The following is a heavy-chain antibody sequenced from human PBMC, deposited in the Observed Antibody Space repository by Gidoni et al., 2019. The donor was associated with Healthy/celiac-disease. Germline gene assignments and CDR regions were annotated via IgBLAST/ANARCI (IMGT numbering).Heavy chain of an antibody. J-gene: IGHJ4*02. D-gene: IGHD5-18*01. Sequence: QVQLVESGGGVVQPGRSLRLSCAASGFTFSSYGMHWVRQAPGKGLEWVAVIWYDGSNKYYEDSVKGRFTISRDNSKNTLYLKMNSRRAEDTAVYYCAREVVSGYSYYFDYWGQGTLVTVSS. CDR2: IWYDGSNK. CDR1: GFTFSSYG. V-gene: IGHV3-33*01. CDR3: AREVVSGYSYYFDY.